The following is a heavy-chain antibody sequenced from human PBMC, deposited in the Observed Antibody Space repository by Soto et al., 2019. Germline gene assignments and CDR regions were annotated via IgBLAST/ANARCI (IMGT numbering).Heavy chain of an antibody. CDR2: ISSSGSTI. V-gene: IGHV3-48*03. CDR3: ARNQSSYYYGMEV. Sequence: PVGSLRLSCASSVFTFSSYEMNCVRHSPGKGLEWVSYISSSGSTIYYADSVKGRFTISRDNAKNSLYLQMNSLRAEDTAVYYCARNQSSYYYGMEVLGQGTTDIVSS. D-gene: IGHD1-26*01. CDR1: VFTFSSYE. J-gene: IGHJ6*01.